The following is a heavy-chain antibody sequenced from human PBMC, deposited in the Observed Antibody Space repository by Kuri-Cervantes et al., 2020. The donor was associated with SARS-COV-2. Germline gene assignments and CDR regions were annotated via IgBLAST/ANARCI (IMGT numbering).Heavy chain of an antibody. CDR1: GFTFSSYG. CDR2: ISPYGDNT. D-gene: IGHD3-10*01. V-gene: IGHV3-23*01. CDR3: AKRGR. Sequence: LSLTCAASGFTFSSYGMHWVRQAPGKGLEWVVGISPYGDNTYSAASVKGRFSVSRDNSKNMLYLQMNSLRADDTAVYYCAKRGRWGQGTLVTVSS. J-gene: IGHJ4*02.